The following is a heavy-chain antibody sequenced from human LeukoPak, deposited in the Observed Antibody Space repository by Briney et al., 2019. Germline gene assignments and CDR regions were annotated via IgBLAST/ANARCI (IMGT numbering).Heavy chain of an antibody. CDR3: AKVPLGSGSYYPYYYYMDV. CDR2: VSGSGDST. CDR1: GFTFSTFA. J-gene: IGHJ6*03. Sequence: GGSLRLSCAASGFTFSTFAMSWVRQAPGKGLGWVSSVSGSGDSTYYADSVKGRFTISRDNSKNTLYLQMSGLRAEDTAVYYCAKVPLGSGSYYPYYYYMDVWGKGTTVTVSS. V-gene: IGHV3-23*01. D-gene: IGHD1-26*01.